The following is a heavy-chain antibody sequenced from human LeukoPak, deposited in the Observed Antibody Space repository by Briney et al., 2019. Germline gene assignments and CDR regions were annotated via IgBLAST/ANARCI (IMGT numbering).Heavy chain of an antibody. V-gene: IGHV3-21*01. Sequence: GGSLRLSCAASGFTFSSYSMNWVRQAPGKGLEWVSSISSSSSSYIYYADSVKGRFTISRDNAKNSLYLQMNSLRAEDTAVYYCARDALYYDFWSGSRPDAFDIWGQGTMVTVSS. J-gene: IGHJ3*02. CDR1: GFTFSSYS. CDR2: ISSSSSSYI. CDR3: ARDALYYDFWSGSRPDAFDI. D-gene: IGHD3-3*01.